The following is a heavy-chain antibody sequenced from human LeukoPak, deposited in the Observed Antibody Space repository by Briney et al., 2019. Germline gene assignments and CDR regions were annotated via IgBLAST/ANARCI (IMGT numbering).Heavy chain of an antibody. CDR2: IYYSGST. CDR1: GGSISSSSYY. J-gene: IGHJ6*03. CDR3: ASTIGSGPPDYYYMDV. Sequence: SETLSLTCTVSGGSISSSSYYWGWIRQPPGKGLEWIGSIYYSGSTYYNPSLKSRVTISVDTSKNQFSLKLSSVTAADTAVYYCASTIGSGPPDYYYMDVWGKGTTVTVSS. V-gene: IGHV4-39*07. D-gene: IGHD6-19*01.